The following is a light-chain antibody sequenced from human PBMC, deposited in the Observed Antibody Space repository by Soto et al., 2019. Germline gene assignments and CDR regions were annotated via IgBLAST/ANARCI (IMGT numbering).Light chain of an antibody. V-gene: IGLV2-23*02. CDR2: EVN. CDR1: NSDGGSYDL. CDR3: CSYAGGSTYVL. J-gene: IGLJ3*02. Sequence: QSALTQPASVSGSPGQSITNSCTGTNSDGGSYDLVSWYQQHPGKAPKLMIFEVNKRPSGVSNRFSGSKSGNTASLTISGLQAEDESDYYCCSYAGGSTYVLFGGGTKLTVL.